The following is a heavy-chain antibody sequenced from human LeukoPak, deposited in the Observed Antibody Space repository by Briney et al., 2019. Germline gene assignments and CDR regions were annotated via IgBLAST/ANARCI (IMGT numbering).Heavy chain of an antibody. J-gene: IGHJ5*02. CDR1: GFTFSSYA. V-gene: IGHV3-23*01. CDR3: ARADYGDSRQRGS. CDR2: ISGSGGST. D-gene: IGHD4-17*01. Sequence: GGSLRLSCAASGFTFSSYAMSWVRQAPXXXXEWVSAISGSGGSTYYADSVKGRFTISRDNSKNTLYLQMSSLRGEDTAIYFCARADYGDSRQRGSWGQGTLVTVSS.